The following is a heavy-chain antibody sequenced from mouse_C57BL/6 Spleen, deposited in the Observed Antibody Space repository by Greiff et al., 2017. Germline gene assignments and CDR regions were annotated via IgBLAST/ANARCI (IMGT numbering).Heavy chain of an antibody. Sequence: QVQLQQPGAELVKPGASVKLSCTASGYTFTTYWMHWVKQRPGQGLEWIGRIHPSDGDTNYNQKFKGKATLTVDKSSSTAYMQLSSLTSEDSAVYYCAIRTLNWAFADWGKGTLVTVSA. V-gene: IGHV1-74*01. CDR1: GYTFTTYW. CDR3: AIRTLNWAFAD. D-gene: IGHD4-1*01. J-gene: IGHJ3*01. CDR2: IHPSDGDT.